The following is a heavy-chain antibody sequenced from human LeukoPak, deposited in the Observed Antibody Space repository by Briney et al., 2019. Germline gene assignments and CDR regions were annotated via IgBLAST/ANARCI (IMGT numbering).Heavy chain of an antibody. J-gene: IGHJ4*02. CDR2: IHPSGIF. Sequence: SETLSLTCTVSDGSISNYYCSWIRQPPGKGLEWIGEIHPSGIFYYNSSLVSRVTISIDTSKSQFSLRLTSVTAADTAFYYCARGRDRSKAGDHWGQGSLVTVSS. CDR3: ARGRDRSKAGDH. CDR1: DGSISNYY. V-gene: IGHV4-34*01.